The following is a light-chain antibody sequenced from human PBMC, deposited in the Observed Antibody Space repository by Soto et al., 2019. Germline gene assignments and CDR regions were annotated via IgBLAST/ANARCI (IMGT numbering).Light chain of an antibody. Sequence: EIVFTLSPCTLSLSPGERATLSCRASQSVSSNLAWYQQKPGQAPRLLIYDASNRATGIPARFSGSGSGTDFTLTISSLEPEDFAVYYCQQRSNFGQGTRLEIK. J-gene: IGKJ5*01. CDR3: QQRSN. CDR1: QSVSSN. V-gene: IGKV3-11*01. CDR2: DAS.